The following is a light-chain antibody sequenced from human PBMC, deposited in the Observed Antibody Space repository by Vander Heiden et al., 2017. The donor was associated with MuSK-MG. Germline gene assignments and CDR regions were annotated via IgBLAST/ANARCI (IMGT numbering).Light chain of an antibody. CDR3: AASDDTLNGWV. Sequence: QSVLTQPPSTSGTPGQRVTISCSGSSSNIGSNTVNWHQQVPGTAPKLLLFSNNQRPSGVPDRFSGSKSGTSASLAISGLQSEDEADYYCAASDDTLNGWVFGGGTKLTVL. CDR1: SSNIGSNT. CDR2: SNN. V-gene: IGLV1-44*01. J-gene: IGLJ3*02.